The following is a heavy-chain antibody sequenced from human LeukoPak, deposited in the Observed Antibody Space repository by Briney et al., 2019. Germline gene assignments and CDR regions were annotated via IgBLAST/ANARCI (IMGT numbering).Heavy chain of an antibody. Sequence: GASVKVSCKASGGTFSSYAISWVRQAPGQGLEWMGGIIPIFGTANYAQKFQGRVTITADESTSTAYMELSSLRSEDTAVYYCARSQYSSSLHPDDYWGQGTLVTVSS. D-gene: IGHD6-6*01. CDR1: GGTFSSYA. V-gene: IGHV1-69*13. CDR2: IIPIFGTA. J-gene: IGHJ4*02. CDR3: ARSQYSSSLHPDDY.